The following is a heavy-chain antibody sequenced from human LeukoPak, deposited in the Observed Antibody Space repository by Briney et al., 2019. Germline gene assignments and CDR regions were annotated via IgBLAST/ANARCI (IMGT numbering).Heavy chain of an antibody. CDR1: GFTFSSYA. D-gene: IGHD2-2*01. V-gene: IGHV3-30*14. Sequence: PGGSLRLSCAASGFTFSSYAMHWVRQAPGKGLEWVAVISYDGSNKYYADSVKGRFTISRDNSRNTLFLQMGSLRADDMAVYYCARWASTSCYDYWGQGTLVTVSS. CDR3: ARWASTSCYDY. CDR2: ISYDGSNK. J-gene: IGHJ4*02.